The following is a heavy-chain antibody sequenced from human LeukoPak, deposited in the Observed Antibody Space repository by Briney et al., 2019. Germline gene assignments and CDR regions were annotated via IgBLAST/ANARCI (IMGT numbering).Heavy chain of an antibody. CDR3: ARGRTQVVIGVVIGGRPTNWFDP. Sequence: MTSETLSLTCAVYGGSFSGYYWSWIRQPPGKGLEWIGEINHSGSTNYNPSLKSRVTISVDTSKNQFSLKLSSVTAADTAVYYCARGRTQVVIGVVIGGRPTNWFDPWGQGTLVTVSS. CDR1: GGSFSGYY. D-gene: IGHD3-3*01. CDR2: INHSGST. J-gene: IGHJ5*02. V-gene: IGHV4-34*01.